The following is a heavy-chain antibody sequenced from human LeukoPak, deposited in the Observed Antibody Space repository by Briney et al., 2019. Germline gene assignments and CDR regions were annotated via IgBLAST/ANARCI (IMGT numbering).Heavy chain of an antibody. CDR1: GRPFSRLV. Sequence: FVKVFFKAFGRPFSRLVIGWVGQAPGQGLEWMGGIIPVFGTANHARKFLGRVTITADESTRTAYMELSSLRSEDTAVYYCAIRYNGIYHLFDYWGQGTLVTVSS. D-gene: IGHD1-26*01. J-gene: IGHJ4*02. V-gene: IGHV1-69*01. CDR2: IIPVFGTA. CDR3: AIRYNGIYHLFDY.